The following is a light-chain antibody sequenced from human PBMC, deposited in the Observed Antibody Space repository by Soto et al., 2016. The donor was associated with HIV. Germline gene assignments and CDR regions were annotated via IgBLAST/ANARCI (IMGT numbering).Light chain of an antibody. CDR2: AAS. CDR3: QQSYSTPWT. V-gene: IGKV1-39*01. CDR1: QGISSY. J-gene: IGKJ1*01. Sequence: IQLTQSPSSLSASVGDRVTITCRASQGISSYLNWYQQKPGKAPNLLIYAASSLQSGVPSRFSGSGSGTDFTLTISSLQPEDFATYYCQQSYSTPWTFGQGTKVEIK.